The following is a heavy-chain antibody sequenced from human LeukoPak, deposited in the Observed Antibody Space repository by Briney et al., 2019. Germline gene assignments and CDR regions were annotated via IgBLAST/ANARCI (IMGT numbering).Heavy chain of an antibody. CDR3: ARSAYSYAT. D-gene: IGHD5-18*01. V-gene: IGHV4-61*01. CDR1: GGSVSSGSYY. CDR2: IYYSGST. Sequence: SETLSLTCTVSGGSVSSGSYYWSWIRQPPGKGLEWIGYIYYSGSTNYNPSLKSRVTISVDTSKNQFSLKLSSVTAADTAVYYCARSAYSYATWGQRTLVTVSS. J-gene: IGHJ5*02.